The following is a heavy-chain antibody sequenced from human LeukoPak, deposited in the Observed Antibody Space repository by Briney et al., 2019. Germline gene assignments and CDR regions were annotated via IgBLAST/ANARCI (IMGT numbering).Heavy chain of an antibody. CDR2: IIPIFGTA. D-gene: IGHD3-3*01. CDR1: GGTYSSYA. V-gene: IGHV1-69*05. J-gene: IGHJ4*02. Sequence: ASVKVSCKASGGTYSSYAISWVRQAPGQGLEWMGGIIPIFGTAKYAQKFQGRVTITTDESTSTAYMELSSLRSEDTAVYYCARDVWSGYLDYWGQGTLVTVSS. CDR3: ARDVWSGYLDY.